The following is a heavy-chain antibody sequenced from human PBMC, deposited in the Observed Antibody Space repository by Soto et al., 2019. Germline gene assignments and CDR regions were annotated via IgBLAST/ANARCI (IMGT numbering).Heavy chain of an antibody. Sequence: SETLSLTCTVSGASIRSSNFYWGWIRQPPGKGLEWIGNIYYRGSTYYNPSLKSRVTISADPSKNQFSLKLTSVTAADTAVYFCARHSWGYDTSGYYGYWGQGTLVTVS. CDR1: GASIRSSNFY. J-gene: IGHJ4*02. CDR2: IYYRGST. CDR3: ARHSWGYDTSGYYGY. V-gene: IGHV4-39*01. D-gene: IGHD3-22*01.